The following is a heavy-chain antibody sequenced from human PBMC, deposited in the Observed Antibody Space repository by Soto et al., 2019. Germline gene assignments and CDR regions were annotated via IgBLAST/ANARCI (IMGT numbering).Heavy chain of an antibody. Sequence: PGGSLRLSCVASGFTFSSYSMNWVRQAPGKAPEWVSYTRASSNTIFSPHTLEGRFTVSRDNAKNSLYLQMTSLRDEDSGVYCCARVRGIYPCDYWGQGTRVTVSS. CDR2: TRASSNTI. J-gene: IGHJ4*02. CDR1: GFTFSSYS. V-gene: IGHV3-48*02. CDR3: ARVRGIYPCDY. D-gene: IGHD1-26*01.